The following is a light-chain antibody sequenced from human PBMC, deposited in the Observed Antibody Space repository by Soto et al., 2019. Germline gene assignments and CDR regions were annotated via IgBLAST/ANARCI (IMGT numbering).Light chain of an antibody. CDR1: SGDVGAYDY. CDR3: SSYAGSNDPYV. Sequence: QSALTQPPSASGSPGQSVTISCTGTSGDVGAYDYVSWYQQHPGKAPKLLIYEVTKRPLGVPDRFSGSKSGNAASLTVSGLQAEDEADYYCSSYAGSNDPYVFGTGTQLTVL. CDR2: EVT. J-gene: IGLJ6*01. V-gene: IGLV2-8*01.